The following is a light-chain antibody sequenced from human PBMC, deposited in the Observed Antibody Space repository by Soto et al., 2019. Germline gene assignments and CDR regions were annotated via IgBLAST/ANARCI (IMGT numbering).Light chain of an antibody. CDR3: LHYDSSSCT. CDR1: QTVSNNY. J-gene: IGKJ2*02. V-gene: IGKV3-20*01. Sequence: EIVLTQSPGTLSLSPGESATLSCRANQTVSNNYLAWYQQKPGQAPRLLIYAATSRTSGIPDRFSGSGSATDSTLTISRLEPEDFAVYYCLHYDSSSCTFGPGARLDIK. CDR2: AAT.